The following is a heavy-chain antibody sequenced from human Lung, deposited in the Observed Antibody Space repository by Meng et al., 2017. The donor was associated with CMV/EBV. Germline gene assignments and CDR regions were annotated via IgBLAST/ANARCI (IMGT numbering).Heavy chain of an antibody. J-gene: IGHJ6*02. D-gene: IGHD3-3*01. CDR1: GYTFTSYY. CDR2: INPSGGST. Sequence: ASXXVSXKASGYTFTSYYMHWVRQAPGQGLEWMGIINPSGGSTSYAQKFQGRVTMTRDTSTSTVYMELSSLRSEDTAVYYCARDPRLSTYYDFWSGYKNGMDVWGQGXTVTVSS. CDR3: ARDPRLSTYYDFWSGYKNGMDV. V-gene: IGHV1-46*01.